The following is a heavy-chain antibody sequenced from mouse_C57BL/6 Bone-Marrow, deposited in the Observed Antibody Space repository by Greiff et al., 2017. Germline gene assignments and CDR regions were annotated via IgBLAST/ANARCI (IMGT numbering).Heavy chain of an antibody. CDR1: GYTFTSYW. V-gene: IGHV1-74*01. CDR2: IHPSDSDT. Sequence: QVQLKESGAELVKPGASVKVSCKASGYTFTSYWMHWVKQRPGQGLEWIGRIHPSDSDTNYNQKFKGKATLTVDKSSSTAYMQLSSLTSEDSAVYYCAIRGSNWYAMYYWGQETSVTVSS. J-gene: IGHJ4*01. D-gene: IGHD4-1*01. CDR3: AIRGSNWYAMYY.